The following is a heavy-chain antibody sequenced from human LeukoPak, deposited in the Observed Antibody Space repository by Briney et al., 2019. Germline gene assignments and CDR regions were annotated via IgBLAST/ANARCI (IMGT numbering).Heavy chain of an antibody. CDR1: GFIFSSSA. Sequence: GGSLRLSCAASGFIFSSSAMNWVRQAPGKRLEWVSVISGSDGSTFYADSVKGRFTISRDNSKNTLYLQMNSLRVEDTAIYYCAKDGSRWRDFDYWGQGTLVTVSS. D-gene: IGHD4-23*01. CDR2: ISGSDGST. J-gene: IGHJ4*02. V-gene: IGHV3-23*01. CDR3: AKDGSRWRDFDY.